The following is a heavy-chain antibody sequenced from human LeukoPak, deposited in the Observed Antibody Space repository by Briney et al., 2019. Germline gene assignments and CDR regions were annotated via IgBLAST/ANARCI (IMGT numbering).Heavy chain of an antibody. J-gene: IGHJ4*02. CDR2: IYYSGST. CDR1: GGSISSNY. V-gene: IGHV4-59*01. Sequence: SETLSLTCTVSGGSISSNYWSWIRQPPGKGLEWIGHIYYSGSTNYNPSLKSRVTISVDTSKNQFSLKLSSVTAADTAVYYCARAPGGCYSSSCLDYWGQGTLVTVSS. CDR3: ARAPGGCYSSSCLDY. D-gene: IGHD6-13*01.